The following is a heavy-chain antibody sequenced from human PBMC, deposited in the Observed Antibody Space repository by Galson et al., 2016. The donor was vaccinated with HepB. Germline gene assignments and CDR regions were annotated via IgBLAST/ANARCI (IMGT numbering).Heavy chain of an antibody. J-gene: IGHJ6*02. V-gene: IGHV6-1*01. Sequence: CAISGDSVSSNSATWNWIRQSPSRGLEWLGRTYYRSKWYNDYAVSVKSRVTINPDTSTNQFSLHLNSVTPEDTAVYYCARDQISVPIIRGIPAPGDHYYGLDVWGHGTTVTVSS. CDR3: ARDQISVPIIRGIPAPGDHYYGLDV. CDR1: GDSVSSNSAT. D-gene: IGHD3-10*01. CDR2: TYYRSKWYN.